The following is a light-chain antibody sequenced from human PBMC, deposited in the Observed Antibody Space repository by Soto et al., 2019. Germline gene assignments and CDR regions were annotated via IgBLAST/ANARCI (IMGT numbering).Light chain of an antibody. CDR2: GVS. V-gene: IGKV3-20*01. CDR3: QQYIDSPRT. CDR1: QTVNSNY. J-gene: IGKJ1*01. Sequence: EIVLTQSPGTLALSLGAGATLSCRASQTVNSNYLAWYHQKPGQPPRLLIYGVSNRVTGVPDRFSGGGSGTEFTLTIVSLEPDDFGTYYCQQYIDSPRTFGQGTRVEVK.